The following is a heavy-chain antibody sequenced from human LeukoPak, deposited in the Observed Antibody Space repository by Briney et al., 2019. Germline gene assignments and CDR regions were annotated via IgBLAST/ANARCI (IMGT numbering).Heavy chain of an antibody. CDR2: INTYNGDT. CDR3: ARPRSNYYYMDV. V-gene: IGHV1-18*01. Sequence: ASVKVSCKASGYTFTNYGINWVRQAPGQGLEWMGWINTYNGDTKFPQKFQDRVTMTSDTSTSTAYMELRSLRSDDTAVYYCARPRSNYYYMDVWGKGTTVTVSS. J-gene: IGHJ6*03. CDR1: GYTFTNYG.